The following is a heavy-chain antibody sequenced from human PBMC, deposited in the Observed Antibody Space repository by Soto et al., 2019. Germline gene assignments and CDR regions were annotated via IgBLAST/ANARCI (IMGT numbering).Heavy chain of an antibody. Sequence: SETLSLTCAVSGGSIRNGCYSWSWIRQPPGKGLEWIGYVYHIGSTYYSSSLKSRVTISVDMSKNQISLRLTSVTAADTAVYYSARGVSSSQNRLSYHMDVLGQGNTITFCS. V-gene: IGHV4-30-2*01. CDR3: ARGVSSSQNRLSYHMDV. D-gene: IGHD6-6*01. CDR2: VYHIGST. J-gene: IGHJ6*01. CDR1: GGSIRNGCYS.